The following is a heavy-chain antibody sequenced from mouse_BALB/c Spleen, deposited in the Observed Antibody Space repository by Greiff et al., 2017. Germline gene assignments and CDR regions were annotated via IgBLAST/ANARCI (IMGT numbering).Heavy chain of an antibody. Sequence: EVQLQQSGAELVKPGASVKLSCTASGFNIKDTYMHWVKQRPEQGLEWIGRIDPANGNTKYDPKFQGKATITADTSSNTAYLQLSSLTSEDTAVYYCAFRFYDFWYFDVWGAGTTVTVSS. V-gene: IGHV14-3*02. CDR2: IDPANGNT. D-gene: IGHD2-3*01. CDR3: AFRFYDFWYFDV. CDR1: GFNIKDTY. J-gene: IGHJ1*01.